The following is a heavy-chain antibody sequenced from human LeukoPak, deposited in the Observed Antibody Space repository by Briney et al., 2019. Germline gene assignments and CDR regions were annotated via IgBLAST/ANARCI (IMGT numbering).Heavy chain of an antibody. Sequence: PGGSLRLSCAASGFTFSSYGMSWVRQAPGKGLEWVSGISGSGGSTYYADSAKGRFTISRDNSKNTLYLQMNSLRAEDTAVYYCAKDQSAGWYSDCWGQGTLVAVSS. J-gene: IGHJ4*02. CDR3: AKDQSAGWYSDC. CDR1: GFTFSSYG. D-gene: IGHD6-19*01. V-gene: IGHV3-23*01. CDR2: ISGSGGST.